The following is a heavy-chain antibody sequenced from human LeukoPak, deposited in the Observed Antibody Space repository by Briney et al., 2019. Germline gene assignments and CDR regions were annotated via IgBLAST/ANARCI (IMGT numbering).Heavy chain of an antibody. CDR2: FYNSGDT. V-gene: IGHV4-59*01. CDR3: ARLGFYSGYFDH. CDR1: GDSISTYL. J-gene: IGHJ4*02. Sequence: SETLSLTCTVSGDSISTYLWSWIRQAPGRGLEWIGYFYNSGDTKLNPSLKSRVTISVDTPKNQYSLKMSSLTTADTAVYFCARLGFYSGYFDHWARESWSPSPQ. D-gene: IGHD2-15*01.